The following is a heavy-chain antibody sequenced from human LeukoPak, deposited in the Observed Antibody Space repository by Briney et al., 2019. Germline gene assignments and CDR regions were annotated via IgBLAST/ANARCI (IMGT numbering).Heavy chain of an antibody. CDR1: GGSISSGSYY. D-gene: IGHD5-12*01. Sequence: SETLSLTCTVSGGSISSGSYYWSWIRQPPGKGLEWIGYIYYSGSSNYNPSLKSRVTISVDTSKNQISLKLSSVTAADTAVYYCARANRYDLYFDYWGQGTPVTVSS. J-gene: IGHJ4*02. V-gene: IGHV4-61*01. CDR3: ARANRYDLYFDY. CDR2: IYYSGSS.